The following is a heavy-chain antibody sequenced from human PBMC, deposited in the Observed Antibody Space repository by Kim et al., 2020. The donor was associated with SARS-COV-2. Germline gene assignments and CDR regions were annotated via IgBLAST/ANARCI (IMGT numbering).Heavy chain of an antibody. V-gene: IGHV3-11*05. CDR3: ARDIPNYYDASGYQFYYYGLDV. J-gene: IGHJ6*02. CDR1: GFTFSDYY. Sequence: GGSLRLSCAGSGFTFSDYYMSWIRQAPGKGLDWVSFISSRSSFTDYADSVRGRFSISRDNDKNSVYLQMNSLRAEDTAVYYCARDIPNYYDASGYQFYYYGLDVWGQATTVTVSS. D-gene: IGHD3-22*01. CDR2: ISSRSSFT.